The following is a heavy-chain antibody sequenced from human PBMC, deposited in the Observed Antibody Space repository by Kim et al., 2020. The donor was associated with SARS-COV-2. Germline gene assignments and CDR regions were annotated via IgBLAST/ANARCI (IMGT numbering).Heavy chain of an antibody. CDR2: IYYSGST. D-gene: IGHD1-26*01. Sequence: SETLSLTCTVSGGSISSSSYYWGWIRQPPGKGLEWIGSIYYSGSTYYNPSLKSRVTISVDTSKNQFSLKLSSVTAADTAVYYCARGYSGSYTALDWFDPWGQGTLVTVSS. CDR3: ARGYSGSYTALDWFDP. V-gene: IGHV4-39*01. CDR1: GGSISSSSYY. J-gene: IGHJ5*02.